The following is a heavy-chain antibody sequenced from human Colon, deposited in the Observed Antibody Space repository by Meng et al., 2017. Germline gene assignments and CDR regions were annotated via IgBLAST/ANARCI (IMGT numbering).Heavy chain of an antibody. CDR1: GGSFSGYY. CDR3: ARERLSSGWYGGRWFDP. V-gene: IGHV4-34*01. CDR2: INHSGST. Sequence: QGQPRQGGAGRLEPSEPPSLTCAVYGGSFSGYYWSWIRQPPGKGLEWIGEINHSGSTNYNPSLKSRVTISVDTSKNQFSLKLSSVTAADTAVYYCARERLSSGWYGGRWFDPWGQGTLVTVSS. D-gene: IGHD6-19*01. J-gene: IGHJ5*02.